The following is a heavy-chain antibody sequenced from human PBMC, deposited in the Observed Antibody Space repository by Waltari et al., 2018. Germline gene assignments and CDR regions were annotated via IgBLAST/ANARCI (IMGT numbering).Heavy chain of an antibody. V-gene: IGHV4-39*07. J-gene: IGHJ3*02. Sequence: QLQLQESGPGLVKPSETLSLTCTVSGGSISSSSYYWGWIRQPPGKGLGWIGSIYYSGGTYYNPSLKSRVTISVDTSKNQFSLKLSSVTAADTAVYYCAREGISVGATPAAFDIWGQGTMVTVSS. CDR3: AREGISVGATPAAFDI. D-gene: IGHD1-26*01. CDR2: IYYSGGT. CDR1: GGSISSSSYY.